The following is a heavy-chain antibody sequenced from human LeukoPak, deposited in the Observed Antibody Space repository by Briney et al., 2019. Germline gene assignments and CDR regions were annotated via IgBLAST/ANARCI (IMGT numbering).Heavy chain of an antibody. V-gene: IGHV4-59*01. CDR3: ARVNFYGSGNWFDP. CDR2: IYYTGST. J-gene: IGHJ5*02. D-gene: IGHD3-10*01. CDR1: GGSISSYY. Sequence: PSETLSLTCTVSGGSISSYYWTWIRQPPGKGLEWIGYIYYTGSTNYNPSLKSRVTISVDTSKNQLSLRLTSVSAADTAVYYCARVNFYGSGNWFDPWGQGTLVTVSS.